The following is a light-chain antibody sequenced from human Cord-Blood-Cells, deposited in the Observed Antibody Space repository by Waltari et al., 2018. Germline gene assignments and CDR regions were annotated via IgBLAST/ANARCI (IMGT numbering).Light chain of an antibody. CDR1: QSLLQSNGYNY. CDR2: LGS. V-gene: IGKV2-28*01. Sequence: DSVMTQSPLSLPVTPGEPASIACGSIQSLLQSNGYNYLDWYLQKPGQSPQLLIYLGSNRAAGVPDMFSGHGSGTDFTLKISRVEAEDVGVYYCMQDLQSPLTVGGGTKVEIK. CDR3: MQDLQSPLT. J-gene: IGKJ4*01.